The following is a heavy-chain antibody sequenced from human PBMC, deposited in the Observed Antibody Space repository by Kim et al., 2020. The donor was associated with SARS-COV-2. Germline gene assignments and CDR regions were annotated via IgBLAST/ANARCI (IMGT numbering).Heavy chain of an antibody. J-gene: IGHJ4*02. Sequence: GGSLRLSCAASGFTFSGSAMHWVRQASGKGLEWVGRIRSKTNTYTTAYAASVRGRFTISRDDSKNTAYLQMNSLKTEDTAVYYCVIKTVAGTEERTIYWGQGTLVVVSS. CDR3: VIKTVAGTEERTIY. V-gene: IGHV3-73*01. CDR1: GFTFSGSA. D-gene: IGHD6-19*01. CDR2: IRSKTNTYTT.